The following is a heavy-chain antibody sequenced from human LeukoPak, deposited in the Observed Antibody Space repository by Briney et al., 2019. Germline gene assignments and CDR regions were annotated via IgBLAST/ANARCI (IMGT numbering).Heavy chain of an antibody. J-gene: IGHJ4*02. Sequence: PSETLSLTCTVSGGSISSSSYYWGWIRQPPGKGLEWIGSIYYSGSTYYNPSLKSRVTISVDTSKNQFSLKLSSVTAADTAVYYCARQYSSGGYFDYWGQGTLVTVSS. V-gene: IGHV4-39*07. CDR2: IYYSGST. CDR1: GGSISSSSYY. D-gene: IGHD6-19*01. CDR3: ARQYSSGGYFDY.